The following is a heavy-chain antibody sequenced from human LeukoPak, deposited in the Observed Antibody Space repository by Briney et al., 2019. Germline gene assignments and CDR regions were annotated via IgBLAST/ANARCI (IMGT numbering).Heavy chain of an antibody. J-gene: IGHJ6*03. CDR2: IYTSGST. D-gene: IGHD6-13*01. Sequence: PSETLSLTCTVSGGSISSGSYYRSWIRQPAGKGLEWIGRIYTSGSTNYNPSLKSRVTISVDTSKNQFSLKLSSVTAADTAVYYCARQGVYGSSWYYYYMDVWGKGTTVTVSS. V-gene: IGHV4-61*02. CDR1: GGSISSGSYY. CDR3: ARQGVYGSSWYYYYMDV.